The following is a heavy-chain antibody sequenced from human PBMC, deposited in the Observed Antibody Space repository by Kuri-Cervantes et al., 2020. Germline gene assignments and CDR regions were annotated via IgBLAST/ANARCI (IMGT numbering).Heavy chain of an antibody. D-gene: IGHD3-22*01. CDR1: GFTFSSYG. Sequence: GESLKISCAASGFTFSSYGIHWVRQAPGRGLEWVAIISYDGSNKYYADSVKGRFTISRDNSKNTLYLQMNSLRAEDTAVYYCAKTGGDYYDSSGYYYRRYFDYWGQGTLVTVSS. CDR2: ISYDGSNK. CDR3: AKTGGDYYDSSGYYYRRYFDY. V-gene: IGHV3-30*18. J-gene: IGHJ4*02.